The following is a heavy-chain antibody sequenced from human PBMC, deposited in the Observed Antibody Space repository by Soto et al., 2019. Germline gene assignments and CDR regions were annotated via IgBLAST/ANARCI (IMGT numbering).Heavy chain of an antibody. D-gene: IGHD6-13*01. CDR2: IIPIFGTA. CDR3: ARDSGEQQLNGMDV. J-gene: IGHJ6*04. Sequence: QVQLVQSGAEVKKPGSSVKVSCKASGGTFSSYAISWVRQAPGQGLEWMGGIIPIFGTANYAQKFQGRVTITADESTSTANRGRGSLRSEDTAVYYWARDSGEQQLNGMDVGGKGTTVPFSS. CDR1: GGTFSSYA. V-gene: IGHV1-69*01.